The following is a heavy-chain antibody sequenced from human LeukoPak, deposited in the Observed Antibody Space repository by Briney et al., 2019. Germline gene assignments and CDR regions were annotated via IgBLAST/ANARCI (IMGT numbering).Heavy chain of an antibody. D-gene: IGHD4-17*01. V-gene: IGHV3-74*01. CDR3: ARLYGGYGDYYFDY. CDR2: INSDGSST. CDR1: GFTFRSYW. J-gene: IGHJ4*02. Sequence: GGSLRLSCAASGFTFRSYWMHWVRQAPGKGLVWVSRINSDGSSTSYADTVKGRFTISRDNAKNTLYLQMNSLRAEDTAVYYCARLYGGYGDYYFDYWGQGTLVTVSS.